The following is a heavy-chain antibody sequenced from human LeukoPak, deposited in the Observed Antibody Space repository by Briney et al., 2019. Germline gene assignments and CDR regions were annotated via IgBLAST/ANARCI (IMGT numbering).Heavy chain of an antibody. Sequence: GGSLRLSCAASGFTFSTYAMSWVSQAPGKGLEWVSYISSSGNTIYYADSVKGRFTISRDNAKNSLYLQMNSLRAEDTAVYYCARGGSYLVYWGQGTLVTVSS. CDR3: ARGGSYLVY. CDR2: ISSSGNTI. V-gene: IGHV3-11*01. J-gene: IGHJ4*02. CDR1: GFTFSTYA. D-gene: IGHD3-16*01.